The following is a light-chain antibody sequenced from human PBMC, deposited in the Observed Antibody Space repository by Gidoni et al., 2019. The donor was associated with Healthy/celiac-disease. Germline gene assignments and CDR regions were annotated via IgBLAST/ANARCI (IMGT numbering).Light chain of an antibody. Sequence: ELVTTHSPATLSVSPGERATLSCRASQSVSSNLAWYQQKPGQAPRLLIYGASTRATGIPARCSGSGSGTEFTLTISSLQSEDVAVYYCQQYNNWPPDTFGQGTRLEIK. CDR3: QQYNNWPPDT. CDR1: QSVSSN. CDR2: GAS. J-gene: IGKJ5*01. V-gene: IGKV3-15*01.